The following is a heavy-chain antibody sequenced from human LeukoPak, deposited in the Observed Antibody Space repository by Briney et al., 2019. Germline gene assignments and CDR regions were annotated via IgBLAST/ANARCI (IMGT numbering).Heavy chain of an antibody. D-gene: IGHD4-11*01. CDR2: INHSGST. J-gene: IGHJ6*02. Sequence: PSETLPLTCAVYGGSFSGYYWSWIRQPPGKGLEWIGEINHSGSTNYNPSLKSRVTISVDTSKNQFSLKLSSVTAADTAVYYCARGVVEYDYSNYVVYGMDVWGQGTTVTVSS. CDR3: ARGVVEYDYSNYVVYGMDV. V-gene: IGHV4-34*01. CDR1: GGSFSGYY.